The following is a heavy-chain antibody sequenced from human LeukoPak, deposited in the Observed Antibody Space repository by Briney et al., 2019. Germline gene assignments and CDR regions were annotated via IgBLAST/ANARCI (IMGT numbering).Heavy chain of an antibody. D-gene: IGHD2-21*02. CDR3: ARDVQSYCGGDCYTTYFDY. CDR2: IYTSGST. Sequence: SETLSLTCTVSGGSISSYYWSWIRQPAGKGLEWIGRIYTSGSTNYNPSLKSRVTMSVDTSKNQFSLKLSSVTAADTAVYYCARDVQSYCGGDCYTTYFDYWGQGTLVTVSS. J-gene: IGHJ4*02. V-gene: IGHV4-4*07. CDR1: GGSISSYY.